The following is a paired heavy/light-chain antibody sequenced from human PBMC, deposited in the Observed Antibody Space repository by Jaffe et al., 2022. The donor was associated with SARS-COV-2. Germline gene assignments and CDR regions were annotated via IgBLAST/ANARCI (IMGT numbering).Light chain of an antibody. V-gene: IGKV1-8*01. J-gene: IGKJ3*01. CDR3: QQYYNSPFT. CDR2: AAS. Sequence: AIRMTQSPSSFSASTGDRVTITCRASQDVGSYLAWYQQKPGKAPNFLIYAASTLQSGVPSRFSGSGSGANFTLTISCLQSEDFATYYCQQYYNSPFTFGPGTKVDIK. CDR1: QDVGSY.
Heavy chain of an antibody. CDR1: GFTFSSYG. CDR2: ISSSGGTI. V-gene: IGHV3-48*02. CDR3: ARDRSSGWPGVSDF. Sequence: QLVESGGELVQPGGSLRLSCAASGFTFSSYGINWVRQAPGKGPEWVSYISSSGGTILFADSVKGRFTISRDNVKNSLYLQMNSLRDEDTAFYYCARDRSSGWPGVSDFWGQGTLVIVSS. J-gene: IGHJ3*01. D-gene: IGHD6-19*01.